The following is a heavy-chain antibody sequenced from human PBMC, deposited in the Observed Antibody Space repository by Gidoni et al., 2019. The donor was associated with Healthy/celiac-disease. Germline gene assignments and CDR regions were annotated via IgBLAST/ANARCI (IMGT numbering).Heavy chain of an antibody. Sequence: EVQLLESGGGLVQPGGSLRPSWAASGCTFSSYAMSWVRQAPGKGLEWVSAISGSGGSTYYADSVKGRFTISRDNSKNTLYLQMNSLRAEDTAVYYCAKEGVLVVYAIFDYWGQGTLVTVSS. D-gene: IGHD2-8*02. CDR3: AKEGVLVVYAIFDY. J-gene: IGHJ4*02. CDR2: ISGSGGST. CDR1: GCTFSSYA. V-gene: IGHV3-23*01.